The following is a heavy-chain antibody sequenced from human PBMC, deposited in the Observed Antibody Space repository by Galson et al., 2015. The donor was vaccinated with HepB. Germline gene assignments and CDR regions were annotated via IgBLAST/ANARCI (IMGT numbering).Heavy chain of an antibody. CDR2: RSYDGSNK. CDR3: ARDLPYSSSWYGDYYYYGMDV. CDR1: GFTFSSYA. J-gene: IGHJ6*02. D-gene: IGHD6-13*01. V-gene: IGHV3-30*04. Sequence: LRLSCAASGFTFSSYAMHWVRQAPGKGLEWVAVRSYDGSNKYYADSVKGRFTISRDNSKNTLYLQMNSLRAEDTAVYYCARDLPYSSSWYGDYYYYGMDVWGQGTTVTVSS.